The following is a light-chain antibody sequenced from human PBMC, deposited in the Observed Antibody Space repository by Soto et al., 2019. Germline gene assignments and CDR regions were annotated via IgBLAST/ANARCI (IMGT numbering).Light chain of an antibody. J-gene: IGLJ2*01. Sequence: QAVVTQEPSLTVSPGGTVTLTCGSSTGAVTSGHYPYWFQQKPGQAPRTLIYDTSNKHSWTPARFSGSLLGGKAALTLSGAQREDEAEYYCLLSYSGAQAVFGGGTKVTVL. CDR3: LLSYSGAQAV. CDR1: TGAVTSGHY. V-gene: IGLV7-46*01. CDR2: DTS.